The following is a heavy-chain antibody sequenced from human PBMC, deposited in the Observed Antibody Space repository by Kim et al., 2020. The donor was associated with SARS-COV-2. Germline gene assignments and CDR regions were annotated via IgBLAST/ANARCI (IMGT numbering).Heavy chain of an antibody. CDR1: GFTFSSYW. J-gene: IGHJ4*02. Sequence: GGSLRLSCAASGFTFSSYWMSCVRQAPGKGLEWVANIKQDGSEKYYVDSVKGRFTIFRDNAKNSLYLQMNSLRAEDTAVYYCARDSPYMPLDYWGQGTLVTVSS. CDR2: IKQDGSEK. V-gene: IGHV3-7*01. CDR3: ARDSPYMPLDY. D-gene: IGHD2-2*01.